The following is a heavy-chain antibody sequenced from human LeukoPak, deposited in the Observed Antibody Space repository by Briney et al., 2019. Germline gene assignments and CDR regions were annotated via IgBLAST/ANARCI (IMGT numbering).Heavy chain of an antibody. CDR1: GYTFTSYA. V-gene: IGHV1-3*01. Sequence: ASVTVSCKASGYTFTSYAMHWVRQAPGQRLEWMGWINAGNGNTKYSQKFQGGVTITRDTSASTAYMELSSLRSEDTAVYYCARGSIVVVPAALEFDYWGQGTLVTVSS. CDR3: ARGSIVVVPAALEFDY. J-gene: IGHJ4*02. CDR2: INAGNGNT. D-gene: IGHD2-2*01.